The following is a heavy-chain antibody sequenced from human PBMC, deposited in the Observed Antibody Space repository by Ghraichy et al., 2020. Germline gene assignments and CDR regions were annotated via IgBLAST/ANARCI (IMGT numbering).Heavy chain of an antibody. Sequence: GESLNISCKGSGYDFTRYWIGWVRQMPGKGLEWMGIIYPGDSDSRYSPSFQGQVSMSVDKSSSTAYLQWSSLKASDSAIYYCARVAPADFWGQGTLVTVSS. J-gene: IGHJ4*02. V-gene: IGHV5-51*01. CDR1: GYDFTRYW. CDR2: IYPGDSDS. CDR3: ARVAPADF.